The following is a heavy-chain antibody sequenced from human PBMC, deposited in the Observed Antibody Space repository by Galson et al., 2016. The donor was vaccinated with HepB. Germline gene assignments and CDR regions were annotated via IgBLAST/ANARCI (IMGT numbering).Heavy chain of an antibody. V-gene: IGHV6-1*01. J-gene: IGHJ6*02. CDR1: GDSVSRTGPA. CDR2: AYQRSSWTN. CDR3: ARGQHTAMDV. D-gene: IGHD6-13*01. Sequence: CAISGDSVSRTGPAWNWLRQSPSRGLEWLGRAYQRSSWTNDYSESVKSRITISTDTSKDQFSLQLNSVTPEDTAVYYCARGQHTAMDVWGQGTTVTVSS.